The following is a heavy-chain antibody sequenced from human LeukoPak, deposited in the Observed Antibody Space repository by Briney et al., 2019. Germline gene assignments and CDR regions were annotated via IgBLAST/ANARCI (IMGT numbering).Heavy chain of an antibody. Sequence: GASVKVSCKASGGTFSSYAISWVRQAPGQGLEWMGRIIPILGIANYAQKFQGRVTITADKSTSTAYMELSSLRAEDTAVYYCARDNRITVTQTNDAFDIWGQGTMVTVSS. CDR2: IIPILGIA. V-gene: IGHV1-69*04. J-gene: IGHJ3*02. CDR3: ARDNRITVTQTNDAFDI. D-gene: IGHD4-17*01. CDR1: GGTFSSYA.